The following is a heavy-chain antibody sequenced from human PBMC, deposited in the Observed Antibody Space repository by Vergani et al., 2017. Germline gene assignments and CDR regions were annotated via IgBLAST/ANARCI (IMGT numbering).Heavy chain of an antibody. J-gene: IGHJ3*01. D-gene: IGHD2-2*01. V-gene: IGHV3-48*01. CDR1: GFDFSSYI. Sequence: QLVESGGGWVQPGGSLRLSCVVSGFDFSSYIMNWVRQAPGKGLEWVSFVSTGTKSQSYAESVKGRFTISRDSAKNSLYLQMDSLRAEDTAVYYCAREYSSTSDRAFDVWGQGTKVTVSS. CDR3: AREYSSTSDRAFDV. CDR2: VSTGTKSQ.